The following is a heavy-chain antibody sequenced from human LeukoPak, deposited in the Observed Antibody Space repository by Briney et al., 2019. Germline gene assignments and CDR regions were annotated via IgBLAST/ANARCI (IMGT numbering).Heavy chain of an antibody. CDR3: ASPATFRGSGLDY. D-gene: IGHD3-3*01. CDR1: GGTFSSYA. CDR2: IVPIFGTA. Sequence: SVKVSCKXSGGTFSSYAISWVRQAPGQGLEWMGMIVPIFGTANYAQKFQGRVTITTDESTSTAYMELSSLRSEDTAVYYCASPATFRGSGLDYWGQGTLVTVSS. J-gene: IGHJ4*02. V-gene: IGHV1-69*05.